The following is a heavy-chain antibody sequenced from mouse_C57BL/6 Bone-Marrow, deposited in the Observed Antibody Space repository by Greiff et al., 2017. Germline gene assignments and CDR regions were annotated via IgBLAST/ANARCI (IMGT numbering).Heavy chain of an antibody. CDR2: IDPSDSYT. CDR3: ARPWGN. Sequence: QVQLQQPGAELVKPGASVKLSCKASGYTFTSYWMQWVQQRPGQGLEWIGEIDPSDSYTNYNQKFKGKATVTVDPSSSTAYMQLSSLTSEDSVVYYCARPWGNWGQGTLVTVSA. V-gene: IGHV1-50*01. J-gene: IGHJ3*01. CDR1: GYTFTSYW.